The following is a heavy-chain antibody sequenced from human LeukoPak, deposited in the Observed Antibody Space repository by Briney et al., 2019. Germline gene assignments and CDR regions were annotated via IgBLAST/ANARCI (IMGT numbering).Heavy chain of an antibody. CDR3: ARDPLDYYYYGMDV. Sequence: ASVKVSCKASGYTFTSYAMHWVRQAPGQRLEWMGWINAGNGNTKYSQKFQGRVTITRDTSASTAYMELSSLRSEDTAVYYCARDPLDYYYYGMDVWGQGTTVTVSS. CDR2: INAGNGNT. CDR1: GYTFTSYA. V-gene: IGHV1-3*01. J-gene: IGHJ6*02.